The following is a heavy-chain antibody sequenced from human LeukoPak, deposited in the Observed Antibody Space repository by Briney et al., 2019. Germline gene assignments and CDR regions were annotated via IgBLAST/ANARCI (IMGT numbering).Heavy chain of an antibody. V-gene: IGHV3-23*01. Sequence: GGSLRLSCAASGFTFSNYAMSWVRQAPGKGLEWVSAITGNGDYTDYADSVKGRFTISRDNYRNTAYLQMNSLRAEDTAVYYCAKRSGINYGYFDSWGQGTLVTVSS. J-gene: IGHJ4*02. CDR2: ITGNGDYT. D-gene: IGHD1-26*01. CDR1: GFTFSNYA. CDR3: AKRSGINYGYFDS.